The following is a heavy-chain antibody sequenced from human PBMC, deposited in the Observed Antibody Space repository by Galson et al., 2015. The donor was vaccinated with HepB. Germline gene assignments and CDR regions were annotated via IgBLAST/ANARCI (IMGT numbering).Heavy chain of an antibody. CDR1: GYTFTSYY. J-gene: IGHJ3*02. D-gene: IGHD6-13*01. CDR2: INPSGGST. CDR3: ARVVAAGHDAFDI. V-gene: IGHV1-46*01. Sequence: SVKVSCKASGYTFTSYYMHWVRQAPGQGLEWMGIINPSGGSTSYAQKFQGRVTMTRDTSTSTVYMELSSLRSEDTAVYYCARVVAAGHDAFDIWGQGTMVTVSS.